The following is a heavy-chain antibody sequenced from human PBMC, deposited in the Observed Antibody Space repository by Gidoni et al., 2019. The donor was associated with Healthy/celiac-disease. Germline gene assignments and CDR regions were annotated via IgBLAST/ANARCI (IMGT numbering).Heavy chain of an antibody. CDR2: IYYSGST. CDR3: AREGLVGGDTYGDYNYYYYGMDV. CDR1: GGSISSGGYY. J-gene: IGHJ6*02. V-gene: IGHV4-31*03. D-gene: IGHD4-17*01. Sequence: QVQLQESGPGLVKPSQTLSLTCTVSGGSISSGGYYWSWIRQHPGKGLEWIGYIYYSGSTYYNPSLKSRVTISVDTSKNQFSLKLSSVTAADTAVYYCAREGLVGGDTYGDYNYYYYGMDVWGQGTTVTVSS.